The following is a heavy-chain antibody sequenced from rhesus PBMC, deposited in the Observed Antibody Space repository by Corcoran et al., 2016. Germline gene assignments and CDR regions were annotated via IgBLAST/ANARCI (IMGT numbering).Heavy chain of an antibody. D-gene: IGHD6-13*01. V-gene: IGHV1-111*02. Sequence: EVQLVQSGAEVKKPGASVKISCKASGYTFTDYYLHWVRQAPGKGLEWMGRVDPEDGEAIHQQKCQVIVTSTADTSTDTAYMELSSLRSEDTAVYYCATGRVLGAAGPDSYFDYWGQGVLVTVSS. CDR2: VDPEDGEA. J-gene: IGHJ4*01. CDR1: GYTFTDYY. CDR3: ATGRVLGAAGPDSYFDY.